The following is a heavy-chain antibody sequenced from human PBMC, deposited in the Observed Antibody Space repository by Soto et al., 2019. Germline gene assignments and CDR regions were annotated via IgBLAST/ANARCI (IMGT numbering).Heavy chain of an antibody. D-gene: IGHD2-2*01. CDR2: IIPIFGTA. J-gene: IGHJ4*02. V-gene: IGHV1-69*01. CDR1: GGTFSSYA. CDR3: ARDRAMRPWRGGQYYFDY. Sequence: QVQLVQSGAEVKKPGSSVQVSCKASGGTFSSYAISWVRQAPGQGLEWMGGIIPIFGTANYAQKFQGRVTITADESTSTAYMELSSLRSEDTAVYYCARDRAMRPWRGGQYYFDYWGQGTLVTVSS.